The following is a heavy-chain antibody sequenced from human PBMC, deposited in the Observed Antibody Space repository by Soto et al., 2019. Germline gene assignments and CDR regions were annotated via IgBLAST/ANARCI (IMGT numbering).Heavy chain of an antibody. CDR1: NGSISNGDYY. Sequence: SLTCTVSNGSISNGDYYWIWVRQPPGKGLESIGYIYFTGTTYYNPSLQSRLSISVDRSKNQMSLRLTFVTAADTAVYYCARLYWSYFASSGYLDQWGQGTLVTVSS. V-gene: IGHV4-30-4*01. CDR3: ARLYWSYFASSGYLDQ. D-gene: IGHD3-22*01. CDR2: IYFTGTT. J-gene: IGHJ4*02.